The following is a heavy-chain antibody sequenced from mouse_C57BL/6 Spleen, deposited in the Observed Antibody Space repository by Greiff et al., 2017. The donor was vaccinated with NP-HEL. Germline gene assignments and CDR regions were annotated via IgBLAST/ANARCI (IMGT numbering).Heavy chain of an antibody. CDR1: GYTFTSYW. CDR3: ARQGYGSSLYDFDY. CDR2: IDPSDSYT. J-gene: IGHJ2*01. V-gene: IGHV1-69*01. D-gene: IGHD1-1*01. Sequence: VQLQQSGAELVMPGASVKLSCKASGYTFTSYWMHWVKQRPGQGLEWIGEIDPSDSYTNYNQTFKGKSTLTVDKSSSTAYMQLSSLTSEDSAVYYCARQGYGSSLYDFDYLGQGTTLTVSS.